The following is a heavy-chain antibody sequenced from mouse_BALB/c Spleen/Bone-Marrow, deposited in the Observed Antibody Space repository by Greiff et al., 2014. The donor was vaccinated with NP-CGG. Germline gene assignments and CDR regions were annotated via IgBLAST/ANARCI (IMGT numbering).Heavy chain of an antibody. D-gene: IGHD1-1*02. CDR2: IYPNNGGT. Sequence: VQLKQSGPELVKPGASVKISCKASGYTFTDYNMHWVKQSHGKSLEWIGYIYPNNGGTGYNQKFKSKAAVTADNSSSTAYMELRSLTSEDSAVYYCARGGSPYYFDYWGQGTTLTVSS. CDR1: GYTFTDYN. J-gene: IGHJ2*01. V-gene: IGHV1S29*02. CDR3: ARGGSPYYFDY.